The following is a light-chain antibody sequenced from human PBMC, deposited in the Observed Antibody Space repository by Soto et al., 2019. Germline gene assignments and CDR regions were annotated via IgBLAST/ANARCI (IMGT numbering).Light chain of an antibody. V-gene: IGLV1-40*01. CDR3: PSYDSSLSGWV. J-gene: IGLJ3*02. CDR2: GNS. Sequence: QSVLTQPPSVSGAPGQRVTISCTGSSSNIGAGYDVHWYQQLPGTAPKLLIYGNSNRPSGVPDRFSGSKSGTSASLAITGLREEDEADYYCPSYDSSLSGWVFGGGTQLTVL. CDR1: SSNIGAGYD.